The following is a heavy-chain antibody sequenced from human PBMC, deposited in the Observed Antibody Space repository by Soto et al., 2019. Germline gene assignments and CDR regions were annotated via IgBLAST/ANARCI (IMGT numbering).Heavy chain of an antibody. V-gene: IGHV3-33*01. D-gene: IGHD3-3*01. CDR3: ARPNGDYYDFWSGYAPLAY. CDR1: GFTLSSYG. Sequence: PGGSLRLSCAASGFTLSSYGMHWFRQAPGKGLEWVAVIWYDGSNKYYADSVKGRFTISRDNSKNTLYLQMNSLRAEDTAVYYCARPNGDYYDFWSGYAPLAYWGQGTLVTVSS. J-gene: IGHJ4*02. CDR2: IWYDGSNK.